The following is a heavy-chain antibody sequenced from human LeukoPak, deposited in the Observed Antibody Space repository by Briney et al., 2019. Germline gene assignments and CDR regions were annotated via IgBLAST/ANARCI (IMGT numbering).Heavy chain of an antibody. J-gene: IGHJ4*02. CDR3: ARDSSGITGTNLDY. Sequence: ASVKVSCKASGGTFSSYAISWVRQAPGRGLEWMGRIIPIFGIANYAQKFQGRVTITADKSTSTAYMELSSLRSEDTAVYYCARDSSGITGTNLDYWGQGTLVTVSS. D-gene: IGHD1-20*01. V-gene: IGHV1-69*04. CDR2: IIPIFGIA. CDR1: GGTFSSYA.